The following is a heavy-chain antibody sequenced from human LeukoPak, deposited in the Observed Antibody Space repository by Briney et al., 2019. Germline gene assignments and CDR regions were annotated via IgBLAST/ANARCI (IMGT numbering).Heavy chain of an antibody. D-gene: IGHD3-22*01. Sequence: GGSLRLSCAASGFTFSSYGMHWVRQAPGKGLEWVAVISYDGSNKYYADSVKGRFTISRDNAKNSLYLQMNSLRAEDTALYYCAKDSDSSGYYTYYFDYWGQGTLVTVSS. CDR3: AKDSDSSGYYTYYFDY. CDR1: GFTFSSYG. CDR2: ISYDGSNK. J-gene: IGHJ4*02. V-gene: IGHV3-30*18.